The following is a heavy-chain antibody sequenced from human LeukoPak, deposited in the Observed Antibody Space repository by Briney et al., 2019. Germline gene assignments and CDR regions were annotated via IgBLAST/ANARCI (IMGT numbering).Heavy chain of an antibody. J-gene: IGHJ6*03. V-gene: IGHV3-43*01. Sequence: GGSLRLSCAASGFTFDDYTMHWVRQAPGKGLEWVSLISWDGGSTYYADSVKGRFTISRDNAKNSLYLQMNSLRAEDTAVYYCARGTPMDVWGKGTTVTVPS. CDR1: GFTFDDYT. CDR2: ISWDGGST. CDR3: ARGTPMDV. D-gene: IGHD2-15*01.